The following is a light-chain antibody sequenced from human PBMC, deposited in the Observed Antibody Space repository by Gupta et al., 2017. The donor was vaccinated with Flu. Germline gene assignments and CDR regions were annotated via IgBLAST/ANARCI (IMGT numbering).Light chain of an antibody. V-gene: IGKV2-28*01. CDR1: QSRLNTNGYTY. J-gene: IGKJ1*01. Sequence: VTPGEPASIACRSSQSRLNTNGYTYLAWYRKSPGQAPQLLIFLGSTRASGVPERLSGSGSGTDFTLKISRWEDEDVGMSYGRQSIQAPTTFGRGTRWNSN. CDR2: LGS. CDR3: RQSIQAPTT.